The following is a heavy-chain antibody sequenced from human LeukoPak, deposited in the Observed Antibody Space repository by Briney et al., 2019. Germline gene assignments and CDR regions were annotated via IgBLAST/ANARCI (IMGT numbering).Heavy chain of an antibody. D-gene: IGHD3-10*01. J-gene: IGHJ4*02. CDR1: GGSFSGYY. CDR2: INHSGST. Sequence: SETLSLTCAVYGGSFSGYYWSWIRQPPGKGLERIGEINHSGSTNYNPSLKSRVTISVDTSKNQFSLKLSSVTAADTAVYYCARDERYYGSGKSFVVFDYWGQGTLVTVSS. V-gene: IGHV4-34*01. CDR3: ARDERYYGSGKSFVVFDY.